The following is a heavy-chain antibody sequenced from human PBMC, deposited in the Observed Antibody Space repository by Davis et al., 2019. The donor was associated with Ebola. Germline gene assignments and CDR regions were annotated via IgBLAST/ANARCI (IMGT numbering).Heavy chain of an antibody. CDR2: IYYSGST. CDR1: GGSISSYY. Sequence: MPSETLSLTCTVSGGSISSYYWSWIRQPPGKGLEWIGYIYYSGSTNYNPSLKSRVTISVDTSKSQFSLKLNSVTAADTAIYYCARGRPTFVPETFDYWGQGTLVTVSS. J-gene: IGHJ4*02. V-gene: IGHV4-59*01. D-gene: IGHD3-10*02. CDR3: ARGRPTFVPETFDY.